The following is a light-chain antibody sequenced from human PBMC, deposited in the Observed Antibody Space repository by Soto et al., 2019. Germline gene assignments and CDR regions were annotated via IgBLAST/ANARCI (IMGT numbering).Light chain of an antibody. Sequence: DIQMTKSPSSLSASVGDRVTITCQASQDISNYLNWYQQKPGKAPKLLIYDASNLETGVPSRFSGSGSGTDFTFTISSLQPEDIATYYCQQYDNRPPLTFGGGTKVEIK. V-gene: IGKV1-33*01. CDR3: QQYDNRPPLT. J-gene: IGKJ4*01. CDR1: QDISNY. CDR2: DAS.